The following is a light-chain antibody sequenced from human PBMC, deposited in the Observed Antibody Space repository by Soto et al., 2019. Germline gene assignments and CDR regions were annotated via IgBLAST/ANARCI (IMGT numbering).Light chain of an antibody. J-gene: IGKJ4*01. CDR1: QXXLFXAHNKTF. Sequence: DIVLTQSLEYLSASLGERATIYCKSXQXXLFXAHNKTFLAWYQQKPGQPPKLLVHWASTRESGVPDRFIGSGSETDFTLTISSLQAAEVAVYVCQQYFSTPLTFGGGTKVDIK. CDR2: WAS. CDR3: QQYFSTPLT. V-gene: IGKV4-1*01.